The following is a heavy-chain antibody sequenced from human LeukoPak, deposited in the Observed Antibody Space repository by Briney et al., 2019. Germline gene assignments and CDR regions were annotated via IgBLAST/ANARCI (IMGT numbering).Heavy chain of an antibody. CDR2: INPSGGST. CDR1: GYTFTSYY. CDR3: ARDGNWNYGFDY. J-gene: IGHJ4*02. D-gene: IGHD1-7*01. Sequence: ASVKVSCKASGYTFTSYYIHWVRQAPGQGLEWMGLINPSGGSTNYAQKFQGRVTMTRDTSTSTVYMELSSLRSEDTAVYYCARDGNWNYGFDYWGQGTLVTVSS. V-gene: IGHV1-46*01.